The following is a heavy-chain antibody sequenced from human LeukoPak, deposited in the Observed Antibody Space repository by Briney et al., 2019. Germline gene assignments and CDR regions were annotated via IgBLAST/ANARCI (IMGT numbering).Heavy chain of an antibody. Sequence: SETLSLTCAVYGGSFSGYYWSWILQPPGKGLEWIGEINHSGSTNYNPSLKSRVTISVDTSKNQFSLKLSSVTAADTAVYYCASYWAGAFDIWGQGTTVTVSS. V-gene: IGHV4-34*01. D-gene: IGHD2-8*02. J-gene: IGHJ3*02. CDR1: GGSFSGYY. CDR2: INHSGST. CDR3: ASYWAGAFDI.